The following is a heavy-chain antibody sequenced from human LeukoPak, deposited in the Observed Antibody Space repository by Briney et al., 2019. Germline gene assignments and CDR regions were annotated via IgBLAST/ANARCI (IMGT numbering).Heavy chain of an antibody. Sequence: ASVKVSCKASGYSFTSYGISWVRQAPGQGLEWMGWISVYNGNTNYALNLQGRVTMTTDTTTSTAYMELRSLRSDDTAVCYCAREGIVGASGDFWGQGTLVTVSS. D-gene: IGHD1-26*01. CDR3: AREGIVGASGDF. CDR1: GYSFTSYG. V-gene: IGHV1-18*01. CDR2: ISVYNGNT. J-gene: IGHJ4*02.